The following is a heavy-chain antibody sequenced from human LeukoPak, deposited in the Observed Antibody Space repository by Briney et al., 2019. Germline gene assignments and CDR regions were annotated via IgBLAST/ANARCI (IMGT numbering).Heavy chain of an antibody. CDR3: ARGPRYYDFWSGYQNWFDP. V-gene: IGHV4-34*01. CDR2: INHSGST. CDR1: GGSFSGYY. D-gene: IGHD3-3*01. Sequence: KASETLSLTCAVYGGSFSGYYWSWIRQPPGKGLEWSGEINHSGSTNYNPSLKSRVTISVDTSKNQFSLKLSSVTAADTAVYYCARGPRYYDFWSGYQNWFDPWGQGTLVTVSS. J-gene: IGHJ5*02.